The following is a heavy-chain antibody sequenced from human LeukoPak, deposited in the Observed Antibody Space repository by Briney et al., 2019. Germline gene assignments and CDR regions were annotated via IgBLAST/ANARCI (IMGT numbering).Heavy chain of an antibody. V-gene: IGHV3-48*03. CDR1: GFTFSNE. D-gene: IGHD3-3*01. CDR3: ARDLAPNYDFWSGYTYYFDY. Sequence: GGSLRLSCAASGFTFSNEMNWVRRAPGKGVEWVSYISSSGSTIYYADSVKGRFTISRDNAKNSLYLQMNSLRAEDTAVYYCARDLAPNYDFWSGYTYYFDYWGQGTLVTVSS. CDR2: ISSSGSTI. J-gene: IGHJ4*02.